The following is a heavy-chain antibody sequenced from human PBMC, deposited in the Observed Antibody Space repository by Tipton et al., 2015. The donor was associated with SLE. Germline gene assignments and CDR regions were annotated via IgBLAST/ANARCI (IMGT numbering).Heavy chain of an antibody. V-gene: IGHV6-1*01. J-gene: IGHJ4*02. CDR3: ARGSYTSVWH. CDR2: TYYGSKWYY. D-gene: IGHD6-19*01. Sequence: GLVKPSQTLSLTCAISGDSVSSNSAAWGRIRQSPSRGLEWLGRTYYGSKWYYDYAVSVKSRISINPDTSKNQFSLQLNSVTPEDTAVYYCARGSYTSVWHWGQGILVTVSS. CDR1: GDSVSSNSAA.